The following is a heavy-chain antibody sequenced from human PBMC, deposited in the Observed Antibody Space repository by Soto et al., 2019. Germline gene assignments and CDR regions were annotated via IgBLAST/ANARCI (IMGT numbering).Heavy chain of an antibody. CDR2: IIPILGIA. V-gene: IGHV1-69*02. Sequence: SVKVSCKASGGTFSSYTISWVRQAPGQGLEWMGRIIPILGIANYAQKFQGRVTITADKSTSTAYMELSSLRSGDTAVYYCARVIIAAAGTSLWFDPWGQGTLVTVSS. CDR3: ARVIIAAAGTSLWFDP. J-gene: IGHJ5*02. CDR1: GGTFSSYT. D-gene: IGHD6-13*01.